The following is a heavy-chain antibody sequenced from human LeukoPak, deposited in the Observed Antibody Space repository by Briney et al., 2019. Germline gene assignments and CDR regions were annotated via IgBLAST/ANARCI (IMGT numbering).Heavy chain of an antibody. D-gene: IGHD4-23*01. Sequence: GASVKVSCKASGYTFTSYDINWVRQATGQGLEWMGWISAYNGNTNYAQKLQGRVTMTTDTSTSTAYMELRSLRSDDTAVYYCARADPDGGNSDFDYWGQGTLVTVSS. CDR3: ARADPDGGNSDFDY. V-gene: IGHV1-18*01. J-gene: IGHJ4*02. CDR2: ISAYNGNT. CDR1: GYTFTSYD.